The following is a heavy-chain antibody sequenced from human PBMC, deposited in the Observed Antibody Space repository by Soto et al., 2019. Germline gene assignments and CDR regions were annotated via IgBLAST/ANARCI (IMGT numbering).Heavy chain of an antibody. CDR2: ISGSGNDA. CDR1: GFPFSHYA. D-gene: IGHD6-19*01. J-gene: IGHJ4*02. Sequence: GGSLRLSCAASGFPFSHYAMGWVRQAPGKGLEWVSAISGSGNDASYADSVRGRFAISRDNSRDTLYLRMNSLRADDTAVYYCGKERRGSAWFVCDYWGQGELVNVSS. CDR3: GKERRGSAWFVCDY. V-gene: IGHV3-23*01.